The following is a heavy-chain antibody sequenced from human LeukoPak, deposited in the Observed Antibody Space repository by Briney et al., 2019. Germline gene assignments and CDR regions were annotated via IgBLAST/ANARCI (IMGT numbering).Heavy chain of an antibody. J-gene: IGHJ5*02. CDR2: ICSDGSSQ. CDR1: GFSFSDYG. V-gene: IGHV3-33*03. Sequence: GGSLRLSCAASGFSFSDYGMHWVRQAPGKGLEWVALICSDGSSQYYADSVKGRFTISRDNSKNTLFLQMNNLSAEDTAVDYCAKDRGSSIVDVFTWFDPWGEGALVTVSS. D-gene: IGHD6-13*01. CDR3: AKDRGSSIVDVFTWFDP.